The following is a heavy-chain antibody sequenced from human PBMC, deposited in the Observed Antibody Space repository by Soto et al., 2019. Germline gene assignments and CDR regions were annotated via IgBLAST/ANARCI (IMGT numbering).Heavy chain of an antibody. Sequence: SETLSLTCTVSGGAINNNYWSWFRQPPGKGLEWIAYIHYNGNTNYNPSLKSRVTISLDTSQNQFSLRLSSVTAADTAVYYCARHYGSGDYPLDYWGQGTLVTVSS. D-gene: IGHD3-10*01. CDR2: IHYNGNT. J-gene: IGHJ4*02. CDR3: ARHYGSGDYPLDY. V-gene: IGHV4-59*01. CDR1: GGAINNNY.